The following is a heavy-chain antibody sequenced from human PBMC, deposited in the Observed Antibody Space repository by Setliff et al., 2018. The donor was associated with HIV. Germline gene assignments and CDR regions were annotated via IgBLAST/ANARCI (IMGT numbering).Heavy chain of an antibody. V-gene: IGHV4-34*01. CDR3: ARGRGWYGY. J-gene: IGHJ4*02. D-gene: IGHD6-19*01. CDR1: GGSFSAYY. Sequence: PSETLSLTCAVYGGSFSAYYWSWIRQPPGKGLEWIGEINYSGGTNYIPSLKSRVTISVDTSKNQFSLKPSSVSAADTAVYYCARGRGWYGYWGQGTVVTVSS. CDR2: INYSGGT.